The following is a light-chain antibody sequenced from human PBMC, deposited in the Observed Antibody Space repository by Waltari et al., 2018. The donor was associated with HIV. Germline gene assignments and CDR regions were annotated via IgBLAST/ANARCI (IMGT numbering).Light chain of an antibody. J-gene: IGLJ3*02. CDR3: CAYAGSGTFVV. Sequence: QSALTQPASVSGPPGQSTPLSCSGSWSDIGRYDPVSWDQHFPGKAPKRILYDVNERPSGVSPRYSGSKSGNTASLVISGLQSEDEADYYCCAYAGSGTFVVFGGGTRLTV. CDR2: DVN. CDR1: WSDIGRYDP. V-gene: IGLV2-23*02.